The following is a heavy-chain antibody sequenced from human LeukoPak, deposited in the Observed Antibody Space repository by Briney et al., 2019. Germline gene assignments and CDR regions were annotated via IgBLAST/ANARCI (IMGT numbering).Heavy chain of an antibody. CDR3: ARGTYYMDV. V-gene: IGHV4-38-2*02. D-gene: IGHD3/OR15-3a*01. J-gene: IGHJ6*03. Sequence: SETLSLTCTVSGYSVSSGSYWGWIRQPPGKGLEWIGSIYHSGSTYYNPSLKSRVTISVDKSKNQFSLKLSSVTAADTAVYYCARGTYYMDVWGKGTTVTVSS. CDR1: GYSVSSGSY. CDR2: IYHSGST.